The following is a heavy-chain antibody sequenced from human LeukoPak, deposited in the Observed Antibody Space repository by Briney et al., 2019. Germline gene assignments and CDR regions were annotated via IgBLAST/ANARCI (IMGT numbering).Heavy chain of an antibody. Sequence: GESLRLSCVASGFTFSTYNMNWVRQAPGKGLEWVGFIRSKAYGGTTEHAASVKGRFTISRDDSKSIAYLQMNSLKTEDTAVYYCTRDRDSSGWLDNWFDPWGQGTLVTVSS. CDR2: IRSKAYGGTT. J-gene: IGHJ5*02. CDR3: TRDRDSSGWLDNWFDP. V-gene: IGHV3-49*04. D-gene: IGHD6-19*01. CDR1: GFTFSTYN.